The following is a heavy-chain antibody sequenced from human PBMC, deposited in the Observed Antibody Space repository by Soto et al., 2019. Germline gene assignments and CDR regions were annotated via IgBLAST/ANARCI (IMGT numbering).Heavy chain of an antibody. Sequence: SETLSLTCAVYGGSFSGYYWSCIRQPPGKGLEWIGEIKHSGSTNYNPSLKSRVTISVDTSKNQFSLKLSSVTAADTAVYYCARGFLEWYYPYYYYYGMDVWGQGTTVTVSS. CDR2: IKHSGST. V-gene: IGHV4-34*01. CDR1: GGSFSGYY. J-gene: IGHJ6*02. CDR3: ARGFLEWYYPYYYYYGMDV. D-gene: IGHD3-3*01.